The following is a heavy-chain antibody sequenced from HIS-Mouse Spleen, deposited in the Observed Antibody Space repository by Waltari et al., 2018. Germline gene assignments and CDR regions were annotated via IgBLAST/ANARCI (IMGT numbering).Heavy chain of an antibody. CDR2: IKSDGSST. D-gene: IGHD2-8*01. V-gene: IGHV3-74*01. J-gene: IGHJ3*02. CDR1: AFPLSRHC. CDR3: ARAGGNPPPQLYAFDI. Sequence: EVQLVESGGGLVPPGGSLRLSCAASAFPLSRHCLYWGRGSPGKGLGWLSRIKSDGSSTSYADSVKSRFTISRDNAKNTLYLQMSSLSAEDTAVYYGARAGGNPPPQLYAFDIWGQGTMVTVSS.